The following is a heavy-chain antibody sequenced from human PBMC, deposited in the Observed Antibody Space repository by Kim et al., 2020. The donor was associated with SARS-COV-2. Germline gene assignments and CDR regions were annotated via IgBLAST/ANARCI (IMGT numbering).Heavy chain of an antibody. CDR1: GFTFSSYG. Sequence: GGSLRLSCVASGFTFSSYGMHWVRQAPGKGLEWVAVISYDGSNKYYADSVKGRFTISRDNSKNTLYLQMNSLRGEDTDAYFCATEYCVSTSCNSFFDFWGQGTLVTVSS. V-gene: IGHV3-30*03. CDR3: ATEYCVSTSCNSFFDF. J-gene: IGHJ4*02. D-gene: IGHD2-2*01. CDR2: ISYDGSNK.